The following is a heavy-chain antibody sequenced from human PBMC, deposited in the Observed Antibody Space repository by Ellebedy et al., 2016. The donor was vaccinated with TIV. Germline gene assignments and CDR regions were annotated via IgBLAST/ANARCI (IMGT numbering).Heavy chain of an antibody. CDR2: INPSGGRT. Sequence: ASVKVSCKASGYTFTSYYMHWVRQAPGQGLEWMGIINPSGGRTSYAQKLQGRVTMTRDTSTSTVYMELSSLRSEDTAVYYCARAGIAVAAISPDFDYWGQGILVTVSS. CDR3: ARAGIAVAAISPDFDY. D-gene: IGHD6-19*01. J-gene: IGHJ4*02. CDR1: GYTFTSYY. V-gene: IGHV1-46*04.